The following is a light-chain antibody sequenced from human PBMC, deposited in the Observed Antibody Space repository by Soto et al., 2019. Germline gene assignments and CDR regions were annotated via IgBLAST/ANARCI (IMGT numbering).Light chain of an antibody. Sequence: DVQMTQSPSSLSASVGDRVTISCRASQNVNNYLNWYQQKPGKAPKLLIYAASRLQGGVPPRFSGSGSGTDFTLTISSLQPEDFATYYCQQSYSTPPFTFSQGTNLEI. CDR2: AAS. J-gene: IGKJ2*01. V-gene: IGKV1-39*01. CDR3: QQSYSTPPFT. CDR1: QNVNNY.